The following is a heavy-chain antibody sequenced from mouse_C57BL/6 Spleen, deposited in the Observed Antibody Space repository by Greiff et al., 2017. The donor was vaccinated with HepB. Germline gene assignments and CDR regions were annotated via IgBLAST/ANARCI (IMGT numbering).Heavy chain of an antibody. CDR3: ANAYYTPYYAMDY. CDR1: GYTFTSYW. J-gene: IGHJ4*01. CDR2: IHPNSGST. Sequence: VQLQQSGAELVKPGASVKLSCKASGYTFTSYWMHWVKQRPGQGLEWIGMIHPNSGSTNYNEKFKSKATLTVDKSSSTAYMQLSSLTSEDSAVYYCANAYYTPYYAMDYWGQGTSVTVSS. D-gene: IGHD2-12*01. V-gene: IGHV1-64*01.